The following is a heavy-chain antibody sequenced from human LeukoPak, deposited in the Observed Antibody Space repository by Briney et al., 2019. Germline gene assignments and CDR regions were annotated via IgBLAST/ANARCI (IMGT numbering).Heavy chain of an antibody. CDR3: ARDLITMVRGVNIDDY. CDR2: ISYDGSNK. D-gene: IGHD3-10*01. CDR1: GFTFSSYA. Sequence: GGSLRLSCAASGFTFSSYAMHWVRQAPGKGLEWVAVISYDGSNKYYADSVKGRFTISRDNSKNTLYLQMNSLRADDTAVYYCARDLITMVRGVNIDDYWGQGTQVTVSS. J-gene: IGHJ4*02. V-gene: IGHV3-30-3*01.